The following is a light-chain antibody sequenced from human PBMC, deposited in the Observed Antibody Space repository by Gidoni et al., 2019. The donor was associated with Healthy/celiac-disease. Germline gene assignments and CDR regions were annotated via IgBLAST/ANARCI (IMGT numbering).Light chain of an antibody. V-gene: IGKV1-39*01. CDR2: AAS. CDR3: QQSYSTPQG. Sequence: DIQMTQSPSSLSASVGDRVTITCRASQSISSYLNWYQQKPGKAPKLLIYAASSLQSGVPSRFSGRGSGTDFTLTISSLQPEDFATYYCQQSYSTPQGFGQGTKVEIK. CDR1: QSISSY. J-gene: IGKJ1*01.